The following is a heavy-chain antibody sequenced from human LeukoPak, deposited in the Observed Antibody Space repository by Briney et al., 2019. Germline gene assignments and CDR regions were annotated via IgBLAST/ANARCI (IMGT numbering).Heavy chain of an antibody. J-gene: IGHJ4*02. CDR2: IRYDGSNK. D-gene: IGHD6-19*01. CDR1: GFTFSSYG. Sequence: PGGSLRLSCAASGFTFSSYGMHWVRQAPDKGQEWVAFIRYDGSNKYYADSVKGRFTISTDNSKNTLYLQMNSLIAEDTAVYYCAKDLGQWPPYFDYWGQGTLVTVSS. V-gene: IGHV3-30*02. CDR3: AKDLGQWPPYFDY.